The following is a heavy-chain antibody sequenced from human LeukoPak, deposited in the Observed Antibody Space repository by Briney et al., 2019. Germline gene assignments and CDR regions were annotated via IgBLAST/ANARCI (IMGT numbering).Heavy chain of an antibody. Sequence: SETLSLTCAVYGGSFSGYYWSWIRQPPGKGLEWIGEINHSGSTNYNPSLRSRVTISVDTSKNHFSLRLSSGTAADTAMYYCARAGGVDTAMDANFDYWGQGTLVTVSS. CDR1: GGSFSGYY. J-gene: IGHJ4*02. D-gene: IGHD5-18*01. CDR3: ARAGGVDTAMDANFDY. V-gene: IGHV4-34*01. CDR2: INHSGST.